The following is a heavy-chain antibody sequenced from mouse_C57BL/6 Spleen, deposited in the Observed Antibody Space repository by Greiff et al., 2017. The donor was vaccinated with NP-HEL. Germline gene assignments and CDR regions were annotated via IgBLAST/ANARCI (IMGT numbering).Heavy chain of an antibody. Sequence: VKLMQSGPGLVAPSQSLSITCTVSGFSLTSYGVSWVRQPPGKGLEWLGVIWGDGSTNYHSALISRLSISKDNSKSQVFLKLNSLQTDDTATYYCAAYGSSYRFAYWGQGTLVTVSA. V-gene: IGHV2-3*01. J-gene: IGHJ3*01. D-gene: IGHD1-1*01. CDR2: IWGDGST. CDR1: GFSLTSYG. CDR3: AAYGSSYRFAY.